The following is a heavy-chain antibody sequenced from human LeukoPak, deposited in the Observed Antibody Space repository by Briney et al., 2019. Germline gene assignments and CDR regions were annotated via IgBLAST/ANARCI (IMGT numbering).Heavy chain of an antibody. J-gene: IGHJ5*02. CDR1: GFTFSDYY. D-gene: IGHD5-12*01. Sequence: GGSLRLSCAASGFTFSDYYMSWIRRAPGKGLEWVSYISSSGSTIYYADSVKGRFTISRDNAKNSLYQQMNSLRAEDTAVYYCAREPPRATKGDWFDPWGQGTLVTVSS. CDR2: ISSSGSTI. CDR3: AREPPRATKGDWFDP. V-gene: IGHV3-11*04.